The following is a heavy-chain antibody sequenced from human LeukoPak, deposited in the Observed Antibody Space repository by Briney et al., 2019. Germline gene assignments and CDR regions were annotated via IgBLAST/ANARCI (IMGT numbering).Heavy chain of an antibody. D-gene: IGHD2-21*02. Sequence: PSETLSLTCTVSGGSISSYYWSWIRQPPGKGLEWIGYIYYSGSTNYNPSLKSRVTISIDMSKNQFSLKLSSVTAADTAVYYCARVRYCGGDCSWGQGTLVTVSS. J-gene: IGHJ5*02. V-gene: IGHV4-59*12. CDR3: ARVRYCGGDCS. CDR1: GGSISSYY. CDR2: IYYSGST.